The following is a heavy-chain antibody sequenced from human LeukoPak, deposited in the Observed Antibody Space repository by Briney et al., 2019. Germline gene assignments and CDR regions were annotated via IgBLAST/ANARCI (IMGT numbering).Heavy chain of an antibody. D-gene: IGHD5-12*01. J-gene: IGHJ4*02. CDR2: IYYTGIT. V-gene: IGHV4-59*08. CDR3: ARHRYSGYDRVIDY. CDR1: SGSISSYY. Sequence: SETLSLTCTVSSGSISSYYWTWIRQPPGKGLEWIGYIYYTGITNYIPSLNSRVTISVDTSKNQFSLKLSSVTAADTAVYYCARHRYSGYDRVIDYWGQGTLVTVSS.